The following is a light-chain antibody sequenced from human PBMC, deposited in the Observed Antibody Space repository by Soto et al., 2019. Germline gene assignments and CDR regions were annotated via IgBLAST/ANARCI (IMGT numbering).Light chain of an antibody. V-gene: IGLV2-14*03. CDR3: CSYTTSNTRQIV. CDR1: NSDVGGYNY. CDR2: DVS. J-gene: IGLJ1*01. Sequence: HSVLTKPAYLSVAPGQAITISCTGTNSDVGGYNYVSWYQHHPGKAPKLMIYDVSNRPSGVSNRFSGSKSGNTASLTISGLQPEDEADYYCCSYTTSNTRQIVFGTGTKVTVL.